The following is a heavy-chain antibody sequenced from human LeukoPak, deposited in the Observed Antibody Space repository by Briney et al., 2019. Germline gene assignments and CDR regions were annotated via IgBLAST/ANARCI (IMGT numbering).Heavy chain of an antibody. V-gene: IGHV4-4*07. CDR1: GGSISSYY. Sequence: SETLSLTCTVSGGSISSYYWSWIRQPAGKGLEWIGRIYTSGSTNYNPSLKSRITISVDKSKNQFSLKLSSVTAADTAVYYCAREVRGNPTHFDYWGQGTLVTVSS. D-gene: IGHD4-23*01. CDR3: AREVRGNPTHFDY. J-gene: IGHJ4*02. CDR2: IYTSGST.